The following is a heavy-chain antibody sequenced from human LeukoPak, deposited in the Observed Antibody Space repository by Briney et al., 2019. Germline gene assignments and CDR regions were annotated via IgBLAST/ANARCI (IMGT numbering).Heavy chain of an antibody. J-gene: IGHJ6*02. CDR1: GFTFSSYA. Sequence: PGRSLRLSCAASGFTFSSYAMHWVRQAPGKGLEWVAVISYDGNNKYYADSVKGRFTISRDNAKNSLYLQMNSLRAEDTAVYYCARDKNFDWSPRPNYYYYGMDVWGQGTTVTVSS. D-gene: IGHD3-9*01. CDR3: ARDKNFDWSPRPNYYYYGMDV. V-gene: IGHV3-30-3*01. CDR2: ISYDGNNK.